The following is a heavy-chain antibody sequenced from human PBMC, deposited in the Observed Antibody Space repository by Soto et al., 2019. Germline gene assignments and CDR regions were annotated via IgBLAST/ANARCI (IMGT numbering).Heavy chain of an antibody. Sequence: EVQLVESGGGLVQPGGSLRLSCAASGFAVSSNYMSWVRQAPSKGLEWVSFIYSAGSTYYAGSVKGRFTISSDTSKNTLYLQMNSLRAEDTAVYYCARVAPNYSYAMDVWGQGTTVTVSS. J-gene: IGHJ6*02. CDR2: IYSAGST. CDR1: GFAVSSNY. CDR3: ARVAPNYSYAMDV. V-gene: IGHV3-66*01. D-gene: IGHD5-12*01.